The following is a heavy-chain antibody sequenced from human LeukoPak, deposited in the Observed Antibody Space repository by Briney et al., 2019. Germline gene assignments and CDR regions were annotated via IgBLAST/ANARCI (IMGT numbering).Heavy chain of an antibody. J-gene: IGHJ4*02. CDR2: ISYDGSNK. CDR1: GFTFSSYA. Sequence: GRSLRLSCAASGFTFSSYAVHWVRQAPGKGLEWVAVISYDGSNKYYADSVKGRFTISRDNSKNTLYLQMNSLRAEDTAVYYCARDADNVLLWFGELYNWGQGTLVTVSS. CDR3: ARDADNVLLWFGELYN. V-gene: IGHV3-30-3*01. D-gene: IGHD3-10*01.